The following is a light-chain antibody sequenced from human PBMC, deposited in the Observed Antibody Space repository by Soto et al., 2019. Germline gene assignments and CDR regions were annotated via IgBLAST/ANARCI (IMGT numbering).Light chain of an antibody. J-gene: IGLJ2*01. V-gene: IGLV2-14*01. CDR1: SSDVGGYNY. Sequence: QSALTQPASVSGSPGQSITISCTGTSSDVGGYNYVSWYQQHPGKAPKVIIYDVSNRSSGVSNRFSGSKSGNTASLTISGLQAEDEADYYCSSYTTSSTLVVFGGGTKLTVL. CDR3: SSYTTSSTLVV. CDR2: DVS.